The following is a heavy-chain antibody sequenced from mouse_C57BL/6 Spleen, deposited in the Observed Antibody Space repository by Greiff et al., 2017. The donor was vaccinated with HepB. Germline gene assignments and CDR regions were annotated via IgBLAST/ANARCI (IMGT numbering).Heavy chain of an antibody. CDR2: ISYDGSN. D-gene: IGHD2-4*01. V-gene: IGHV3-6*01. Sequence: VQLQQSGPGLVKPSQSLSLTCSATGYSITSGYYWNWIRQFPGNKLEWMGYISYDGSNNYNPSLKNRISITRDTSKNQFFLKLNSVTTEDTATYYCARESYDYVWGQGTSVTVSS. J-gene: IGHJ4*01. CDR3: ARESYDYV. CDR1: GYSITSGYY.